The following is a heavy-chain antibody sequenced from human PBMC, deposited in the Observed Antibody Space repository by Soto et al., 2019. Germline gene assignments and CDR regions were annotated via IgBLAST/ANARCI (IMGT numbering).Heavy chain of an antibody. V-gene: IGHV3-48*01. D-gene: IGHD1-20*01. Sequence: GGSLRLSCAASGFIFSSYTLGWVRQAPGKGLEWVSSITAGSTIYYADSVKGRFTISRNNAKNSLYLQLDSLTSNDTAVYYCALTGRGGSWGQGTLVTVSS. J-gene: IGHJ5*02. CDR3: ALTGRGGS. CDR2: ITAGSTI. CDR1: GFIFSSYT.